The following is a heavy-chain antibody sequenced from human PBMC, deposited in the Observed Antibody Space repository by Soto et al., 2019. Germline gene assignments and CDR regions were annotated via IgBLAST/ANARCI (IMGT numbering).Heavy chain of an antibody. CDR3: ATPGIPMIVALAPLQH. V-gene: IGHV1-69*12. Sequence: QVQLVPSGAEVKKPGSSVKVSCKASGGTFSSYAISWVRQAPGQGLEWMGGIIPIFGTANYAQKFQGRVTITADESTSTAYMELSSLRSEDTAVYYCATPGIPMIVALAPLQHWGQGTLVTVSS. J-gene: IGHJ1*01. CDR2: IIPIFGTA. D-gene: IGHD3-22*01. CDR1: GGTFSSYA.